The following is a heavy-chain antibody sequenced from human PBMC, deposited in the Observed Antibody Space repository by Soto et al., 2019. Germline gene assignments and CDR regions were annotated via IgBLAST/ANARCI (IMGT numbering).Heavy chain of an antibody. Sequence: QVQLVESGGGVVQPGRSLRLSCAASGFTFSTYGMHWVRQAPGKGLEWVAVISYDGRNKYYADSVRGRFTISRDNSKNTVSRQMNSLTVGDTAVYYCAKDREGGATSFDYSGERTLVTVS. CDR3: AKDREGGATSFDY. CDR2: ISYDGRNK. V-gene: IGHV3-30*18. D-gene: IGHD1-26*01. CDR1: GFTFSTYG. J-gene: IGHJ4*02.